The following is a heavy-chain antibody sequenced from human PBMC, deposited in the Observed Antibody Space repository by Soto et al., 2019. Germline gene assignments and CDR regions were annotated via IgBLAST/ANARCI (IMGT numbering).Heavy chain of an antibody. D-gene: IGHD3-9*01. CDR2: ISSRSSTI. Sequence: EVQLVESGGGLVQPGGSLRLSCAASGFTFSSYSMNWVRQAPGKGLEWVSYISSRSSTIYYADSVKGRFTISRDNAKNSLYLQMNSLRAEDTAVYYCAGLTGYRGWFDPWGQGTLVTVSS. CDR1: GFTFSSYS. J-gene: IGHJ5*02. CDR3: AGLTGYRGWFDP. V-gene: IGHV3-48*01.